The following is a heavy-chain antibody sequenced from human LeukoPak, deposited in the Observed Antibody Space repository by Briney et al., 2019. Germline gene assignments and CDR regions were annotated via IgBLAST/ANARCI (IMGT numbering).Heavy chain of an antibody. CDR3: ARDQYDTWSRRGNFDS. J-gene: IGHJ4*02. D-gene: IGHD3-3*01. Sequence: GGSLRLSCVASGSTFGKYWMSWVRQAPGKGLEWVANIKLDGSEKNYVDSVKGRFTISRDNTKNSLYLQMNSLRAEDTAVFYCARDQYDTWSRRGNFDSWGQGTLVIVSS. CDR1: GSTFGKYW. CDR2: IKLDGSEK. V-gene: IGHV3-7*03.